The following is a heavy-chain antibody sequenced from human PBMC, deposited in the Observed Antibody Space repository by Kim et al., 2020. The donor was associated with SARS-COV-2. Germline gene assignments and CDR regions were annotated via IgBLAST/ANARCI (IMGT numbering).Heavy chain of an antibody. CDR1: GYTFTSYD. CDR3: ARGSDYYGSGMGKYYYYGMDV. CDR2: MNPNSGNT. J-gene: IGHJ6*02. Sequence: ASVKVSCKASGYTFTSYDINWVRQATGQGLEWMGWMNPNSGNTGYAQKFQGRVTMTRNTSISTAYMELSSLRSEDTAVYYCARGSDYYGSGMGKYYYYGMDVWGQGTTVTVSS. D-gene: IGHD3-10*01. V-gene: IGHV1-8*01.